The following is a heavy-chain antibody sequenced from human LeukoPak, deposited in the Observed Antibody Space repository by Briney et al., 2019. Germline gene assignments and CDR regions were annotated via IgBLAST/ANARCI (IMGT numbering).Heavy chain of an antibody. CDR2: ISSSSSYI. J-gene: IGHJ4*02. V-gene: IGHV3-21*01. D-gene: IGHD5-12*01. CDR3: ARDLAESGYDYSFGDY. CDR1: GFTFSSYS. Sequence: GGSLRLSCAASGFTFSSYSMNWVRQAPGKGLEWVSSISSSSSYIYYADSVKGRFTISRDNAKNPLYLQMNSLRAEDTAVYYCARDLAESGYDYSFGDYWGQGTLVTVSS.